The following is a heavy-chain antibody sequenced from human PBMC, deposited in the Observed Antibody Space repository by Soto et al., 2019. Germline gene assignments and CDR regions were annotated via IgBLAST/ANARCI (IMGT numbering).Heavy chain of an antibody. D-gene: IGHD4-4*01. CDR3: AGWGGHDYNY. J-gene: IGHJ4*02. CDR2: ISPDGSET. V-gene: IGHV3-7*03. CDR1: GFTFTDFY. Sequence: EVQLVQPGGGLVQPGGSLRLSCVGSGFTFTDFYMNWVRQAPGKGLVWVANISPDGSETNYVESVKGRFTTSRDNAQNSRFLQMNSLRADNTAVYYCAGWGGHDYNYWGQGILVTVSS.